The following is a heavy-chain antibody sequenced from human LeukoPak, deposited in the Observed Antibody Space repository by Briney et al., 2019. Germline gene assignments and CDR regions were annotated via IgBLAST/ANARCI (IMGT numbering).Heavy chain of an antibody. V-gene: IGHV3-30*18. CDR2: ISYDGSNK. CDR3: AKDYDSSGYYCDY. Sequence: PGGSLRLSCAASGFTFSSYGMHWVRQAPGKGLEWVAVISYDGSNKYYADSVKGRFTISRDNSKNTLYLQMNSLRAEDTAVYYCAKDYDSSGYYCDYWGQGTLVTVSS. J-gene: IGHJ4*02. D-gene: IGHD3-22*01. CDR1: GFTFSSYG.